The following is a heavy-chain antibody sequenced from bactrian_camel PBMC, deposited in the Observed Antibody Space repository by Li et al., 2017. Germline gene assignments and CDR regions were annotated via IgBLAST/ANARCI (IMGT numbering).Heavy chain of an antibody. CDR2: LSSRGRA. V-gene: IGHV3S55*01. Sequence: VQLVESGGGSVQAGGSLTLSCTVSGFTIDDSDMGWYKKEAGRECKLVATLSSRGRAYYADFVKGRFTISQDTAKNTFYLQMNSLNPEDTAMYYCASRPNWSCMSRVQALGPMAPDVGYWGQGTQVTVS. CDR3: ASRPNWSCMSRVQALGPMAPDVGY. CDR1: GFTIDDSD. J-gene: IGHJ4*01. D-gene: IGHD3*01.